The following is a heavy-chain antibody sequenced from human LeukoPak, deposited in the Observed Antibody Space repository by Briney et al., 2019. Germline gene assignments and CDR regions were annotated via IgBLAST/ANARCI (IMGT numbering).Heavy chain of an antibody. CDR2: IYYSGST. CDR1: GGSISSSSYY. CDR3: ARRPRFLEGLDWFDP. V-gene: IGHV4-39*01. J-gene: IGHJ5*02. Sequence: PSETLSLTCTVSGGSISSSSYYWGWIRQPPGKGLEWIGSIYYSGSTYYNTSLKSRVTISVDTSKNQFSLKLSSVPAADTAVYYCARRPRFLEGLDWFDPWGQGTLVTVSS. D-gene: IGHD3-3*01.